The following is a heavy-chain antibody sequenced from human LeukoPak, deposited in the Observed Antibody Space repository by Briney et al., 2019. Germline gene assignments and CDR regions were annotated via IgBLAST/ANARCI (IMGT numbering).Heavy chain of an antibody. J-gene: IGHJ4*02. D-gene: IGHD3-10*01. CDR2: INPSGGST. Sequence: AASVRVSCKASGYTFTSYYMHWVRQAPGQGLEWMGIINPSGGSTSYAQKFQGRVTMTRDTSTSTVYMELSSLRSEDTAVYYCARAAPMVRGVAYFDYWGQGTLVTVSS. CDR1: GYTFTSYY. CDR3: ARAAPMVRGVAYFDY. V-gene: IGHV1-46*01.